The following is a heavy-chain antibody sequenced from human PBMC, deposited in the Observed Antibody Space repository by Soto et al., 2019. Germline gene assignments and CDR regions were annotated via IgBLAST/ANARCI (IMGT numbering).Heavy chain of an antibody. J-gene: IGHJ3*02. D-gene: IGHD3-22*01. CDR1: GYTFTSYG. CDR3: ARELMDRSGYHDAFDI. CDR2: ISAYNGNT. V-gene: IGHV1-18*04. Sequence: GASVKVSCKASGYTFTSYGISWGRQSPGQGLEWMGWISAYNGNTNYAQKRQGRVTMTTDTSTRTAYMELRSLRSDDTAVYYCARELMDRSGYHDAFDIWGPGTMVTVSS.